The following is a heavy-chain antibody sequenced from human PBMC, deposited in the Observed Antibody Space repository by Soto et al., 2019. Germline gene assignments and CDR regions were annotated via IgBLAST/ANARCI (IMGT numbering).Heavy chain of an antibody. V-gene: IGHV1-18*04. CDR3: AIDESVGGEMAFAI. D-gene: IGHD4-17*01. J-gene: IGHJ3*02. CDR1: GYTFTSYG. Sequence: QVQLVQSGAEVKKPGASVKVSCKASGYTFTSYGISWVRQAPGQGLEWIGWISAYNGNTNYAQKPQSRLTMTTDTSTSTGYMEMRSLRSDDTAVYYCAIDESVGGEMAFAIWGQGTMVTVSS. CDR2: ISAYNGNT.